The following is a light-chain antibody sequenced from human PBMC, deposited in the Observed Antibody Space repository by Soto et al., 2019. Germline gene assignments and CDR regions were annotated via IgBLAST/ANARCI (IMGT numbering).Light chain of an antibody. CDR3: SSYTGSSTYVV. CDR2: DVI. CDR1: SSDVGGYNY. V-gene: IGLV2-14*03. Sequence: QSALTQPASVSGSPGQSITISCTGTSSDVGGYNYVSWYQQHPGKAPKLMIYDVINRPSGVSNRFSGSKSGNSAFLTISGLQAEDEADYYCSSYTGSSTYVVFGGGTKLTVL. J-gene: IGLJ2*01.